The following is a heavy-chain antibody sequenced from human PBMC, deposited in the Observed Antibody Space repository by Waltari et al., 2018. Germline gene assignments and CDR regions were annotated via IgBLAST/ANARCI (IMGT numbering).Heavy chain of an antibody. CDR1: GFTFSSYA. J-gene: IGHJ6*02. CDR2: ISGRGGST. V-gene: IGHV3-23*01. CDR3: ANGIIGVGATAYGMDV. Sequence: EVQLLESGGGLVQPGGSLRLSCAASGFTFSSYAMSWVRQAPGKGLECGYAISGRGGSTYYADAVKGRFTISRDNSKNTLYLQMNSLRAEDTAVYYCANGIIGVGATAYGMDVWGQGTTVTVSS. D-gene: IGHD1-26*01.